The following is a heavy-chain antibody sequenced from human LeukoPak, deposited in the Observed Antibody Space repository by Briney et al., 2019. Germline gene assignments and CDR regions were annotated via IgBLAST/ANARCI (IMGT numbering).Heavy chain of an antibody. CDR1: GYTFTNYY. D-gene: IGHD1-14*01. J-gene: IGHJ3*02. CDR2: INPNTGGT. V-gene: IGHV1-2*02. Sequence: ASVKVSCKASGYTFTNYYMHWVRQAPGQGLEWMGWINPNTGGTNYAQMFQGRVTMTRDTSISTAYMELTGLRSDDTAVYFCARKGGPRVNAFDIWGQGTMVTVSS. CDR3: ARKGGPRVNAFDI.